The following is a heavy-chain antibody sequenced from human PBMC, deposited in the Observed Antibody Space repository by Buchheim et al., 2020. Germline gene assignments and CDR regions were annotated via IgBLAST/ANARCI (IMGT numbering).Heavy chain of an antibody. V-gene: IGHV4-61*01. D-gene: IGHD5-12*01. Sequence: QVQLQESGPGLVKPSETLSLTCSVSGGSVSSGSYYWSWIRQPPGKGLEWIGYIYYSGRTNYNPSLKSRVTISVDTSKNQFSLKLSSVTAADTAVYYCARDVGGYSDYGANHWYFDLRGRGTL. CDR3: ARDVGGYSDYGANHWYFDL. CDR2: IYYSGRT. CDR1: GGSVSSGSYY. J-gene: IGHJ2*01.